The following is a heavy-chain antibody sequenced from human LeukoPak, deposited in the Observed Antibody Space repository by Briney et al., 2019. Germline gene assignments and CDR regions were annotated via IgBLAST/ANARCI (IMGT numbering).Heavy chain of an antibody. D-gene: IGHD4-17*01. CDR2: ISSSSSYI. CDR3: ARPFYGDSPYFDY. J-gene: IGHJ4*02. CDR1: GFTFSDYY. V-gene: IGHV3-11*06. Sequence: GGSLRLSCAASGFTFSDYYMSWIRQAPGKGLEWVSSISSSSSYIYYADSVKGRFTISRDNAKNSLYLRMNSLRAEDTAVYYCARPFYGDSPYFDYWGQGTLVTVSS.